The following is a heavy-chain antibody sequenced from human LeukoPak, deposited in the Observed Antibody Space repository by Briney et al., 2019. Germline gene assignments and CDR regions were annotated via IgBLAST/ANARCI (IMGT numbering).Heavy chain of an antibody. CDR1: GFTFSHYA. CDR3: ARGRNVVATSGYFDY. J-gene: IGHJ4*02. D-gene: IGHD5-12*01. V-gene: IGHV3-30-3*01. Sequence: GGSLRLSCAASGFTFSHYAMHWVRQAPGKGLEWVATISYDGDHKYYVDSLKGRFTISRDNSESTLYLQMNSLRTGDMAVYYCARGRNVVATSGYFDYWGQGTLVTVSS. CDR2: ISYDGDHK.